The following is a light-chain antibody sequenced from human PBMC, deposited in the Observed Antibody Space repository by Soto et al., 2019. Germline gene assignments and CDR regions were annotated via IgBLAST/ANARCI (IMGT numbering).Light chain of an antibody. Sequence: EIGMTQSAATLSVFTGERATLSCRASQSVNNNLAWYQQKPGQAPRLLIHGVSTRATGIPARFSGSGSGTEFTLTISSLKSEDFAVYYCQQYNNWRTFGQGTKVDIK. V-gene: IGKV3-15*01. CDR1: QSVNNN. J-gene: IGKJ1*01. CDR3: QQYNNWRT. CDR2: GVS.